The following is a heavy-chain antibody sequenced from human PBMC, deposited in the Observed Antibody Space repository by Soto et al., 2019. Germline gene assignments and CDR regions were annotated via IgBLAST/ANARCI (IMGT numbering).Heavy chain of an antibody. Sequence: GGSLRLSCAASGFTFNNYAMTWVRQAPVKGLEWVSAISGGGDTTSYADSVKGRFTVSRDGSKNTLYLQMSSLRAEDTALYYCAKGRGGSGSLTPRVDFWGQGTLVTVSS. CDR2: ISGGGDTT. J-gene: IGHJ4*02. CDR3: AKGRGGSGSLTPRVDF. D-gene: IGHD3-10*01. V-gene: IGHV3-23*01. CDR1: GFTFNNYA.